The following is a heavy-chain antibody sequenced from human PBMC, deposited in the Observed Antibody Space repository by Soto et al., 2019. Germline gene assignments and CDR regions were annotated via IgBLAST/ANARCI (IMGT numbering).Heavy chain of an antibody. Sequence: SETLSLTCTVSGGSISRYYWSWIRQPPGKGLEWIGYIYYIGSTNYNPSLKSRVTISVDTSKNQFSLKLSSVTAADTAVYYCARDERGHCGGTSCPHFDYWGQGTLVTVSS. V-gene: IGHV4-59*12. CDR1: GGSISRYY. CDR2: IYYIGST. D-gene: IGHD2-2*03. CDR3: ARDERGHCGGTSCPHFDY. J-gene: IGHJ4*02.